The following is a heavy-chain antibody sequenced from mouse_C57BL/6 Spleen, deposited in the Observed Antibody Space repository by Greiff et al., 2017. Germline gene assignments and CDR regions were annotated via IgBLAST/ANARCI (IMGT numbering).Heavy chain of an antibody. CDR3: ARSGYDYDAMDY. D-gene: IGHD3-1*01. CDR1: GYTFTDYY. Sequence: EVQLQQSGPELVKPGASVKISCKASGYTFTDYYMNWVKQSHGKSLEWIGDINPNNGGTSYNQKFKGKATLTVDKSSSTAYMELRSLTSEDSAVYYCARSGYDYDAMDYWCQGTSVTVAS. V-gene: IGHV1-26*01. CDR2: INPNNGGT. J-gene: IGHJ4*01.